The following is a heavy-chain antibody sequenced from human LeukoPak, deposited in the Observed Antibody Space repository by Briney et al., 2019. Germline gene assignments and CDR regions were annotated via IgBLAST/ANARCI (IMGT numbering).Heavy chain of an antibody. CDR2: ISSSSSYI. D-gene: IGHD6-13*01. CDR1: GFTFSSYS. J-gene: IGHJ4*02. Sequence: GGSLRLSCAASGFTFSSYSMNWVRQAPGKGLEWVSSISSSSSYIYYADSVKGRFTISRDNAKNSLYLQMNSLRAEDTAVYYCGRGGKVEQLVLARWGQGSLVTVSS. V-gene: IGHV3-21*01. CDR3: GRGGKVEQLVLAR.